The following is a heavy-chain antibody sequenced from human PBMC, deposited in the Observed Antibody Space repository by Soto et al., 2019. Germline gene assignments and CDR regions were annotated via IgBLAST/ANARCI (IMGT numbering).Heavy chain of an antibody. J-gene: IGHJ4*02. V-gene: IGHV4-4*02. CDR3: EQPKGDSLFFDH. D-gene: IGHD2-21*02. Sequence: PSETLSLTCAVFGDSIRSSHWWSWVRQPPGKGLEWIGETFHSGSTTYNPSLRRRVTISADKSKNQFSLRLTSVIAADTAVYYCEQPKGDSLFFDHWGQGALVTVSS. CDR2: TFHSGST. CDR1: GDSIRSSHW.